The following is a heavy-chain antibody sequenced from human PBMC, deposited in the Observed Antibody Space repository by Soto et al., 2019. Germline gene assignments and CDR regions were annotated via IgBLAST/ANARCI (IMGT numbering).Heavy chain of an antibody. V-gene: IGHV4-61*01. J-gene: IGHJ5*02. Sequence: SETLSLTCTVFGASVSSGTYYWSWIRQAPGKGLEWVGHIYYSGSTNYNPSLKSRVTISVDTSKNQFSLKLSSVTAADTAVYYCARDRRRDMVRGVIVHWFDPWGQGTLVTVSS. CDR1: GASVSSGTYY. D-gene: IGHD3-10*01. CDR3: ARDRRRDMVRGVIVHWFDP. CDR2: IYYSGST.